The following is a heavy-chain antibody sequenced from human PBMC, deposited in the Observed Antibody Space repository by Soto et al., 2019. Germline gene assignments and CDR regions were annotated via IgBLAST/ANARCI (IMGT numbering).Heavy chain of an antibody. CDR1: GYTFTSYG. D-gene: IGHD2-15*01. V-gene: IGHV1-18*01. J-gene: IGHJ4*02. CDR2: IGAYNGNT. Sequence: QVQLVQSGAEVKKPGASVKVSCKASGYTFTSYGISWVRQAPGQGLEWMGWIGAYNGNTNYAQKLQGRVTMTTDTSTSTAYMELRSLRSDDTAVYYCASIHCSGGSCYGGEFDYWGQGTLVTVSS. CDR3: ASIHCSGGSCYGGEFDY.